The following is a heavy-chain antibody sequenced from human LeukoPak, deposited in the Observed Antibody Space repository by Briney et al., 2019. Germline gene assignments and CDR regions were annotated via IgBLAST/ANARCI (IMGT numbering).Heavy chain of an antibody. CDR2: INPSGGST. CDR3: ARDKGDYYGSGGFDY. CDR1: GYTFTSYY. D-gene: IGHD3-10*01. V-gene: IGHV1-46*01. Sequence: ASVKVSCKASGYTFTSYYMHWVRQAPGQGLEWMGIINPSGGSTSYAQKFQGRVTMTRDMSTSTVYMELSSLRSEDTAVYYCARDKGDYYGSGGFDYWGQGTLVTVSS. J-gene: IGHJ4*02.